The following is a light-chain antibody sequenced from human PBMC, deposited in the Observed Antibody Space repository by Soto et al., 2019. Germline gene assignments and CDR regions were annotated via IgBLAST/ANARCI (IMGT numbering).Light chain of an antibody. CDR2: DAS. Sequence: EIVLTQSPATLSLSPGEGATLSCRASQSVSTYLAWYQQRPGQAPRLLIYDASRRATGIPARFSGSGSGTDFSLTISSLEAEDFAVYYCQHRSSWPLTFGRGTRLDIK. CDR3: QHRSSWPLT. CDR1: QSVSTY. J-gene: IGKJ5*01. V-gene: IGKV3-11*01.